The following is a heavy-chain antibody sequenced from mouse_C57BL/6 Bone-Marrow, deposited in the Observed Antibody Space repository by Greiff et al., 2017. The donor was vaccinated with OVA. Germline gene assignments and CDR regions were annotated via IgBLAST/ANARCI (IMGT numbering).Heavy chain of an antibody. Sequence: VQLQQSGPELVKPGASVKISCKASGYTFTDYYMNWVKQSHGKSLEWIGDINPNNGGTSYNQKFKGKATLTVDKSSSTAYMELRSLTSEDSAVYYCAPYDYDTAWFAYWGQGTLVTVSA. J-gene: IGHJ3*01. CDR2: INPNNGGT. D-gene: IGHD2-4*01. CDR1: GYTFTDYY. CDR3: APYDYDTAWFAY. V-gene: IGHV1-26*01.